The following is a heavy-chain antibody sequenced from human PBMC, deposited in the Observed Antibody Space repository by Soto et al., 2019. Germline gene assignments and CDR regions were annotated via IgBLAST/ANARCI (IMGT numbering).Heavy chain of an antibody. J-gene: IGHJ5*02. CDR3: ARDLGYYDILTGPRGWFDP. V-gene: IGHV4-59*12. CDR2: IYYSGST. CDR1: GGSISSYY. Sequence: PSETLSLTCTVSGGSISSYYWSWIRQPPGKGLEWIGYIYYSGSTYYNPSLKSRVTISVDTSKNQFSLKLSSVTAADTAVYYCARDLGYYDILTGPRGWFDPWGQGTLVTVSS. D-gene: IGHD3-9*01.